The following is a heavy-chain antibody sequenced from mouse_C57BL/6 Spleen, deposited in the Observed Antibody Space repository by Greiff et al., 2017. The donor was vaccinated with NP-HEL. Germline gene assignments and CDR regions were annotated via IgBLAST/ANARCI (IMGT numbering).Heavy chain of an antibody. CDR1: GYTFTSYW. CDR2: IDPSDSYT. Sequence: QVQLQQPGAELVRPGTSVKLSCKASGYTFTSYWMHWVKQRPGQGLEWIGVIDPSDSYTNYNQKFKGKATLTVDTSSSTAYLQLSSLTSEDSAVYYCARSFTTVVATGVDYWGQGTTLTVSS. CDR3: ARSFTTVVATGVDY. D-gene: IGHD1-1*01. V-gene: IGHV1-59*01. J-gene: IGHJ2*01.